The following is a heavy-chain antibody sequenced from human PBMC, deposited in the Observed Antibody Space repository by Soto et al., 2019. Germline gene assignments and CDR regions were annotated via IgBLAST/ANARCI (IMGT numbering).Heavy chain of an antibody. V-gene: IGHV3-30*18. D-gene: IGHD2-2*01. CDR1: GFTFSSSG. J-gene: IGHJ4*02. Sequence: QVKLVESGGGVVQPGRSLRLSCVASGFTFSSSGMHWVRQAPGKGLEWVAVISYNGVNKYYADSVKGRFTISRDDSRNTLDLQMNSLRAEDTAVYYCTKAAWCSSTNCYSAASDYWGQGTLVTVSS. CDR3: TKAAWCSSTNCYSAASDY. CDR2: ISYNGVNK.